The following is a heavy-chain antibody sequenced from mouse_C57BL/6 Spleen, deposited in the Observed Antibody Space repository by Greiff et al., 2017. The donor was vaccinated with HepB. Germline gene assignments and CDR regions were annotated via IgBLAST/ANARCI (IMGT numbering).Heavy chain of an antibody. CDR2: INPGSGGT. J-gene: IGHJ3*01. Sequence: QVQLKESGAELVRPGTSVKVSCKASGYAFTNYLIEWVKQRPGQGLEWIGVINPGSGGTNYNEKFKGKATLTADKSSSTAYMQLSSLTSEDSAVYFCARGEYGYDAWFAYWGQGTLVTVSA. V-gene: IGHV1-54*01. CDR1: GYAFTNYL. CDR3: ARGEYGYDAWFAY. D-gene: IGHD2-2*01.